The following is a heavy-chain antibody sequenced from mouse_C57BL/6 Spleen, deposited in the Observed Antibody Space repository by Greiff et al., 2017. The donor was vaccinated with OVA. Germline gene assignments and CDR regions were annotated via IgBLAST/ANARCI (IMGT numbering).Heavy chain of an antibody. Sequence: EVQGVESGGGLVKPGGSLKLSCAASGFTFSSYAMSWVRQTPEKRLEWVATISDGGSYTYYPDNVKGRFTISGDNAKNNLYLQMSHLKSEDTAMYYCARDYDGYYYAMDYWGQGTSVTVSS. CDR1: GFTFSSYA. CDR3: ARDYDGYYYAMDY. D-gene: IGHD1-1*01. CDR2: ISDGGSYT. J-gene: IGHJ4*01. V-gene: IGHV5-4*01.